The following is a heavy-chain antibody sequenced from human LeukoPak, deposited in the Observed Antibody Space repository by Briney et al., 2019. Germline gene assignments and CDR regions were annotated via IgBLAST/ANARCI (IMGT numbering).Heavy chain of an antibody. Sequence: SETLSLTCAVYGGSFSGYYWSWIRQPPGKGLEWIGEINHSGSTNYNPSLKSRVTISVDTSKNQFSLKLSSVTAADTAVYYCASVYDSGGYGRPEYFQHWGQGTLVTVSS. J-gene: IGHJ1*01. V-gene: IGHV4-34*01. CDR3: ASVYDSGGYGRPEYFQH. CDR2: INHSGST. D-gene: IGHD3-22*01. CDR1: GGSFSGYY.